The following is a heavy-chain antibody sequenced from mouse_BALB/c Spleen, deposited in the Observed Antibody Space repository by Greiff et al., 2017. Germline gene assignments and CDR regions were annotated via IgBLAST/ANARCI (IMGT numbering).Heavy chain of an antibody. D-gene: IGHD2-1*01. J-gene: IGHJ2*01. Sequence: QVQLQQSGAELAKPGASVKMSCKASGYTFTSYWMHWVKQRPGQGLEWIGYINPSTGYTEYNQKFKDKATLTADKSSSTAYMQLSSLTSEDSAVYYCARTGNYPYYVDYWGQGTTLTVSS. CDR1: GYTFTSYW. CDR3: ARTGNYPYYVDY. CDR2: INPSTGYT. V-gene: IGHV1-7*01.